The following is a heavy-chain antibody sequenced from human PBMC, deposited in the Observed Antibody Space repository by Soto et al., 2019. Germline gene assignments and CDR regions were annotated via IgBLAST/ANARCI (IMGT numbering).Heavy chain of an antibody. CDR3: ARSADCSGGSCYSPAANYYGIDV. J-gene: IGHJ6*02. D-gene: IGHD2-15*01. Sequence: QVRLVQSGAEMKKPGASVKVSCKASGYTFTSYGISWVRQAPGQGLEWTGWISAHNGNTNYAQKLQGRVTMTTDTSTSTAYMELRSLRSDDTAVYYCARSADCSGGSCYSPAANYYGIDVWGQGTTVTVSS. CDR2: ISAHNGNT. CDR1: GYTFTSYG. V-gene: IGHV1-18*01.